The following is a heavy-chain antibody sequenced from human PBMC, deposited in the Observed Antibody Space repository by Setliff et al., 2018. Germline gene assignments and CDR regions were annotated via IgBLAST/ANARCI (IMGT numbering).Heavy chain of an antibody. J-gene: IGHJ4*02. Sequence: ASVKVSCKASGYTFTNYYMHWVRQAPGQGLEWMGIINPSGGATSYAHKFQDRVDMTRDTSTSTVYMELSSLRSEDTAVYYCARDTGREYYYDSSGYQDYWGQGTLVTVSS. CDR2: INPSGGAT. CDR3: ARDTGREYYYDSSGYQDY. V-gene: IGHV1-46*01. CDR1: GYTFTNYY. D-gene: IGHD3-22*01.